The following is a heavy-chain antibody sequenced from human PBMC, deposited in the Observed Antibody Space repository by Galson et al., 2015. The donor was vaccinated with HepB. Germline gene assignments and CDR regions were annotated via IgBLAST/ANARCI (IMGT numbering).Heavy chain of an antibody. CDR1: GFSLSTSGVG. CDR2: IYWDDDK. V-gene: IGHV2-5*02. D-gene: IGHD2-2*01. CDR3: ARRVKVPGGIWFDP. Sequence: PALVKPTQTLTLTCTFSGFSLSTSGVGVGWIRQPPGKALEWLALIYWDDDKRYSPSLKSRLTITKDTSKNQVVLTMTNMDPVDTATYYCARRVKVPGGIWFDPWGQGTVVTVSS. J-gene: IGHJ5*02.